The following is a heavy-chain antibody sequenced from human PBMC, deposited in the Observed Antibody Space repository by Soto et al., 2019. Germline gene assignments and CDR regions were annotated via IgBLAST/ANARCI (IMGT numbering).Heavy chain of an antibody. CDR1: GGSFSGYY. Sequence: QVQLQQWGAGLLKPSETLSLTCAVYGGSFSGYYWSWIRQPPGKGLEWIGEINHSGSTNYNPSLKSRVTISVDTSKNQFSLKLSSVTAADTAVYYCTVVVVPAAIRNAFDIWGQGTMVTVSS. J-gene: IGHJ3*02. V-gene: IGHV4-34*01. CDR3: TVVVVPAAIRNAFDI. D-gene: IGHD2-2*01. CDR2: INHSGST.